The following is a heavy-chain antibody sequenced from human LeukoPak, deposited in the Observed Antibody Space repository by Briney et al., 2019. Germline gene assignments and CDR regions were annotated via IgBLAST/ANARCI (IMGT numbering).Heavy chain of an antibody. CDR3: ATGTIYCSSCSDDH. CDR2: FDPGDGET. CDR1: GYSLTELS. V-gene: IGHV1-24*01. D-gene: IGHD2-2*01. J-gene: IGHJ4*02. Sequence: ASVKVSCKVSGYSLTELSMHWVRQAPGKGLEWMGGFDPGDGETPLFAQKFQGRVSLTEDTSTDTAYMELSSLSSEDTAVYYCATGTIYCSSCSDDHWGQGTLVTVSS.